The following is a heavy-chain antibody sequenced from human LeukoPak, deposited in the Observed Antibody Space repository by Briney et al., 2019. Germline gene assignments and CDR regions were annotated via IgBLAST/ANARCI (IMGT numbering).Heavy chain of an antibody. CDR3: AKARGMTRDLFDY. V-gene: IGHV3-23*01. Sequence: GGSLRLSCAASGSTFSSYSMNWVRQAPGKGLEWVSAISGSGGGTYYADSVKGRFTISRDNSKNTLYLQMNNLRAEDTAVYYCAKARGMTRDLFDYWGQGTLVTVSS. CDR1: GSTFSSYS. J-gene: IGHJ4*02. D-gene: IGHD4-11*01. CDR2: ISGSGGGT.